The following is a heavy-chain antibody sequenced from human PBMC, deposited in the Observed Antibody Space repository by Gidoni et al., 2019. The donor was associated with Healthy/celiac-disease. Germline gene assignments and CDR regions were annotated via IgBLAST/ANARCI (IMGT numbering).Heavy chain of an antibody. CDR2: INHSGST. D-gene: IGHD3-22*01. CDR3: ARKGSRDSSGYHFRWLYYFDY. J-gene: IGHJ4*02. Sequence: QVQLQQWGAGLLKPSETLSLTCAVYGGSFSGYYWSWIRQPPGKGLEWIGEINHSGSTNYNPSLKSRVTISVDTSKNQFSLKLSSVTAADTAVYYCARKGSRDSSGYHFRWLYYFDYWGQGTLVTVSS. CDR1: GGSFSGYY. V-gene: IGHV4-34*01.